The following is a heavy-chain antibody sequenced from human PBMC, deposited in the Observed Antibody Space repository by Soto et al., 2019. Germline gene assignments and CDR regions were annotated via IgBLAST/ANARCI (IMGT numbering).Heavy chain of an antibody. J-gene: IGHJ4*02. V-gene: IGHV3-23*01. CDR3: AKDSRLHYYDSVSFSY. D-gene: IGHD3-10*01. Sequence: EVQLLESGGGLVQPGGSLRLSCAASGFTFSNYAMSWVRPAPGKGLECVSAISGSGGSTYYADSVKGWFSISRDNSNNTLYLQMNSLRAEDTAVDYCAKDSRLHYYDSVSFSYWGQGTLVTVSS. CDR1: GFTFSNYA. CDR2: ISGSGGST.